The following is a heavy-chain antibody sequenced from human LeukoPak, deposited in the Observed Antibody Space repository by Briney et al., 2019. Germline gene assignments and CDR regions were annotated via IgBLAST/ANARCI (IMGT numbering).Heavy chain of an antibody. J-gene: IGHJ5*02. CDR3: ASQLPRGLLWSGAIGNWFDP. CDR2: IYYSGST. Sequence: SETLSLTCGVSGGSISTSYWWSWIRQPPGKGLEWIGSIYYSGSTYYNPSLKSRVTISVDTSKNQFSLKLSSVTAADTAVYYCASQLPRGLLWSGAIGNWFDPWGQGTLVTVSS. V-gene: IGHV4-39*07. CDR1: GGSISTSYW. D-gene: IGHD3-10*01.